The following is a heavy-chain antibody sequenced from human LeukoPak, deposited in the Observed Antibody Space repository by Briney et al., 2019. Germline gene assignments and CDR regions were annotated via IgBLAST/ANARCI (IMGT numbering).Heavy chain of an antibody. CDR1: GFTFSDHY. J-gene: IGHJ4*02. CDR2: TRNKANSYTT. Sequence: GGSLRLSCAASGFTFSDHYMGWVRQAPGKELEWVGRTRNKANSYTTEYAASVKGRFTISRDDSKNSLYLQMNSLKTEDTAVYYCARVAPILTGYYFDYWGQGTLVTVSS. CDR3: ARVAPILTGYYFDY. V-gene: IGHV3-72*01. D-gene: IGHD3-9*01.